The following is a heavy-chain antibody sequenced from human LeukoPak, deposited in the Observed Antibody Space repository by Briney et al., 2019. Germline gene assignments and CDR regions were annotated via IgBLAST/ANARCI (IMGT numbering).Heavy chain of an antibody. CDR1: GFTFSSYA. CDR3: ARGDYYDSSGYSQYFQH. CDR2: ISDSGTST. V-gene: IGHV3-23*01. J-gene: IGHJ1*01. Sequence: GGSLRLSCAASGFTFSSYAMSWVRQAPGKGLEWVSGISDSGTSTYYADSVKGRFTISRDNSKNTLYLQMNSLRAEDTAVYYCARGDYYDSSGYSQYFQHWGQGTLVTVSS. D-gene: IGHD3-22*01.